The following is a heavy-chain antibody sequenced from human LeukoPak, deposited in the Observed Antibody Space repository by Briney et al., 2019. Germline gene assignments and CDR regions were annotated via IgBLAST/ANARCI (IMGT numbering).Heavy chain of an antibody. D-gene: IGHD4-17*01. V-gene: IGHV1-2*02. CDR3: ARGYGYVSD. J-gene: IGHJ4*02. Sequence: GASVKVSCKASGYTFTAYYIHWVRQAPGQGLEWMGWINPNSGGTYYTRMFQGRVTMTRDTSITTAYMELSRLTSDDTAVYYCARGYGYVSDWGQGTLVTVSS. CDR1: GYTFTAYY. CDR2: INPNSGGT.